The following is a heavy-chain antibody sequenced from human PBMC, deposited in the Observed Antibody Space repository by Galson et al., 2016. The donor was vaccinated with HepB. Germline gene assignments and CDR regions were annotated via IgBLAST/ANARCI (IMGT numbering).Heavy chain of an antibody. J-gene: IGHJ4*02. D-gene: IGHD5-12*01. V-gene: IGHV6-1*01. CDR3: ARGYPHFDY. CDR1: GDSVSGNSVT. Sequence: CAISGDSVSGNSVTWNWIRQSPSRGLEWLGRTYYRSNWYNDYAVPVKSRITINPDTSKNQFSLQLNSVTPEDTAVYYCARGYPHFDYWGQGTLVTVSS. CDR2: TYYRSNWYN.